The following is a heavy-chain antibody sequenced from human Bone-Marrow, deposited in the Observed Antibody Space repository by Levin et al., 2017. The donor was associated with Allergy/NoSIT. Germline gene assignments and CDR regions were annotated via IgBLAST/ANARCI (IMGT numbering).Heavy chain of an antibody. V-gene: IGHV3-33*01. J-gene: IGHJ4*02. CDR1: GFTFSSFG. CDR2: IWHDGSKE. Sequence: LSLTCAASGFTFSSFGMHWVRQAPGKGLEWVALIWHDGSKEYYADSVTGRFTISRDNSKNTLYLQMNSLRPEDTAVYSCARDYRLDSWGQGTLVTVSS. CDR3: ARDYRLDS.